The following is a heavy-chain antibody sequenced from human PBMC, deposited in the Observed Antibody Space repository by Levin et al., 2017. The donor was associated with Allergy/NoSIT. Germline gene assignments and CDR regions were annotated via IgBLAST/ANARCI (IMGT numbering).Heavy chain of an antibody. CDR2: ISSSGSTI. CDR1: GFTFSDYY. D-gene: IGHD5-18*01. CDR3: ARDPYSYGYEEEVATVY. Sequence: GGSLRLSCAASGFTFSDYYMSWIRQAPGKGLEWVSYISSSGSTIYYADSVKGRFTISRDNAKNSLYLQMNSLRAEDTAVYYCARDPYSYGYEEEVATVYWGQGTLVTVAS. J-gene: IGHJ4*02. V-gene: IGHV3-11*01.